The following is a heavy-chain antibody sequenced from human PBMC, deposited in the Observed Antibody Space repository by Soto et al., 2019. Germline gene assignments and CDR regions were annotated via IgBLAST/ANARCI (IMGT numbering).Heavy chain of an antibody. CDR2: IYYSGNT. V-gene: IGHV4-59*01. CDR3: VRGGYVHAFDY. D-gene: IGHD5-12*01. CDR1: GGSISYYY. J-gene: IGHJ4*02. Sequence: SLTCTVSGGSISYYYWGWIRQPPGKGLEWIGSIYYSGNTHYNPSLKSRVTISVDTSMNQFTLNLDSVTAVDSAVYYCVRGGYVHAFDYWGQGALVTVSS.